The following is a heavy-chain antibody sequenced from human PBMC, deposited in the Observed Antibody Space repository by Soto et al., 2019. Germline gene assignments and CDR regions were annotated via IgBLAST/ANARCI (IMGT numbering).Heavy chain of an antibody. V-gene: IGHV3-21*02. D-gene: IGHD6-13*01. CDR1: GFTFSSYA. J-gene: IGHJ4*02. CDR2: IASGRNYI. Sequence: EEQLVESGGGLVQPGGSLRLSCAASGFTFSSYAMNWVRQAPGKGLQWVASIASGRNYIHYADKVKGRFTISRDDAKTSLYLEMSSLSAEDTGVYFCARDMYGRSWYVDYWGRGTPVTVSS. CDR3: ARDMYGRSWYVDY.